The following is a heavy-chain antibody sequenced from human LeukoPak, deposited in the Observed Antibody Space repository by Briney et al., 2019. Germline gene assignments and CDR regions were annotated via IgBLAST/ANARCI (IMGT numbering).Heavy chain of an antibody. CDR3: ARRSPYSTGWSSYFDY. D-gene: IGHD6-19*01. J-gene: IGHJ4*02. V-gene: IGHV4-4*02. CDR1: GGSISSTNW. Sequence: PSGTLSLTCAVSGGSISSTNWWSWVRQPPGKGLEWIGEIYRSGTTNYKPSLKSRVTISLDKSRNHFSLKLTSVTAAASAVYYCARRSPYSTGWSSYFDYWGQGALVTVSS. CDR2: IYRSGTT.